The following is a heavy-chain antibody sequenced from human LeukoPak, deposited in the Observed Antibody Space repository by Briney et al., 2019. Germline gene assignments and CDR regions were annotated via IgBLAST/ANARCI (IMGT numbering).Heavy chain of an antibody. CDR2: INPNSGGT. CDR1: GYTFTGYY. J-gene: IGHJ3*02. CDR3: AREATGDAWDI. D-gene: IGHD7-27*01. V-gene: IGHV1-2*02. Sequence: ASVKVSCKASGYTFTGYYMHWVRQAPGQGLEWMGWINPNSGGTNYAQNFQGRVSMSTDATSGTVNMDLTSLRSDDTAMYFCAREATGDAWDIWGQGTMVIVSS.